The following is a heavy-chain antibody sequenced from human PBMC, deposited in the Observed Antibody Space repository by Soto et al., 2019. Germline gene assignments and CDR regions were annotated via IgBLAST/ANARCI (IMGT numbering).Heavy chain of an antibody. J-gene: IGHJ4*02. D-gene: IGHD6-19*01. CDR1: GFTFSSYW. V-gene: IGHV3-7*01. Sequence: EVQLVESGGGWVQPGGSLRLSCAASGFTFSSYWMNWVRQAPGKGLEWVANIKQDGSEKNYVDSVKGRFTMSRDNAKNSLYLQMNSLRAEDTAVYYCARGSSGWYEVDYWGQGTLVTVSS. CDR3: ARGSSGWYEVDY. CDR2: IKQDGSEK.